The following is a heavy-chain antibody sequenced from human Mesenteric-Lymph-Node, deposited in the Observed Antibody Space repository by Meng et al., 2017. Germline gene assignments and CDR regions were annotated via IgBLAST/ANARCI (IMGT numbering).Heavy chain of an antibody. D-gene: IGHD1-26*01. CDR3: ASGSYYDQFDY. CDR1: GFTFSSYE. J-gene: IGHJ4*02. CDR2: ISSSGSTI. V-gene: IGHV3-48*03. Sequence: SCAASGFTFSSYEMNWVRQAPGKGLEWVSYISSSGSTIYYADSVKGRFTISRHNSKNTLYLQMNSLRAEDTAVYYCASGSYYDQFDYWGQGTLVTVSS.